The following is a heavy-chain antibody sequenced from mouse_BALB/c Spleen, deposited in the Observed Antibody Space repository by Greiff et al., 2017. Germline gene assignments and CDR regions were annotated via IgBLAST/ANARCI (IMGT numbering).Heavy chain of an antibody. V-gene: IGHV14-3*02. J-gene: IGHJ4*01. CDR3: AKDRYDVDYAMDY. CDR2: IDPANGNT. D-gene: IGHD2-14*01. Sequence: VQLQQSGAELVKPGASVKLSCTASGFNIKDTYMHWVKQRPEQGLEWIGRIDPANGNTKYDPNFQGKATIPADTSSNTAYLQLSSLTSEDTAVYYCAKDRYDVDYAMDYWGQGTSVTVSS. CDR1: GFNIKDTY.